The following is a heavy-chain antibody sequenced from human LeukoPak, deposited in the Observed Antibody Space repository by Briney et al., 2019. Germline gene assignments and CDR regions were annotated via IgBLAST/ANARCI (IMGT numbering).Heavy chain of an antibody. V-gene: IGHV4-4*07. J-gene: IGHJ2*01. CDR3: ARLTSSWYRDWYFDL. Sequence: SETLSLTCTVSGGSISSYDWSWIRQPAGKGLEWIGRIYTSGSTKYNPSLKSRVTMSLDTSKKQFSLKLSSVTATDTAVYYCARLTSSWYRDWYFDLWGRGTLVTVSS. CDR1: GGSISSYD. D-gene: IGHD6-13*01. CDR2: IYTSGST.